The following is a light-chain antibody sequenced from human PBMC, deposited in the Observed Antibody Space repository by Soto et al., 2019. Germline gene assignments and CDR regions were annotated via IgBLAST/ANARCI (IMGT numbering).Light chain of an antibody. Sequence: IQMTQSPSTLSGSVGDRVTTTCRASQGIRNDLAWYQQKPGKAPKLLIYEASTLQSGVPSRFSGSYSGTDFTLTIGSLQPEDFATYYCLQDFKYPRTFGQGTKVDIK. V-gene: IGKV1-6*01. CDR3: LQDFKYPRT. CDR2: EAS. J-gene: IGKJ1*01. CDR1: QGIRND.